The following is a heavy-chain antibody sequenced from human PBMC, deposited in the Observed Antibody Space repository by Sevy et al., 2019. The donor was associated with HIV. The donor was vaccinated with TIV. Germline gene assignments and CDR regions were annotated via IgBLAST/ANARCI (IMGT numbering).Heavy chain of an antibody. Sequence: GGSLRLSCAASGFTFSSYAMSWVRQAPGKGLEWVSAISGSGGSTYYEDSVKGRFTITRDNSKNTLYLQMNSLRAKDTAVYYCAKDKAPAYSSSGELDYWGQGTLVTVSS. CDR3: AKDKAPAYSSSGELDY. J-gene: IGHJ4*02. CDR1: GFTFSSYA. D-gene: IGHD6-13*01. V-gene: IGHV3-23*01. CDR2: ISGSGGST.